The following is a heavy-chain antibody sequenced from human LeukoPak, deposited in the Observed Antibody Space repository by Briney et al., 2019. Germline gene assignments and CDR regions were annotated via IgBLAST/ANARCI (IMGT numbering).Heavy chain of an antibody. J-gene: IGHJ4*02. CDR2: MNPNSGNT. Sequence: ASVKVSCKASGYTFTSYDINWVRQATGQGLEWMGWMNPNSGNTGYAQKFQGRVTMTRNTSISTAYMELSSLRSEDTAVYYCARSSLGSGYYYPADHDYWGQGTLVTVSS. CDR1: GYTFTSYD. V-gene: IGHV1-8*01. CDR3: ARSSLGSGYYYPADHDY. D-gene: IGHD3-3*01.